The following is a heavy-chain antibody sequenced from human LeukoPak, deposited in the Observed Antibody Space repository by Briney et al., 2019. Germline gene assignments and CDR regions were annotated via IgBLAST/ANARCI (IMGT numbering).Heavy chain of an antibody. CDR2: IYTSGST. V-gene: IGHV4-4*09. CDR1: GGSISSYY. CDR3: ARRVVVAATLGAFDI. Sequence: SETLSLTCTVPGGSISSYYGSWIRQPPGKGLEWIGYIYTSGSTNYNPSLKSRVTISVDTSKNQFSLKLSSVTAADTAVYYCARRVVVAATLGAFDIWGQGTMVTVSS. J-gene: IGHJ3*02. D-gene: IGHD2-15*01.